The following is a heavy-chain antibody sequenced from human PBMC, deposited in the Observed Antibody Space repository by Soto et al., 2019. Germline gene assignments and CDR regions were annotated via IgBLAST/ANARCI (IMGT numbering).Heavy chain of an antibody. V-gene: IGHV1-69*06. CDR3: ARDNRDIVVVVAAPYYYYGMDV. D-gene: IGHD2-15*01. CDR1: GGTFSSYA. J-gene: IGHJ6*02. Sequence: ASVKVSCKASGGTFSSYAISWVRQAPGQGLEWMGGIIPIFGTANYAQKFQGRVTITADKSTSTAYMELSGLRSEDTAVYYCARDNRDIVVVVAAPYYYYGMDVWGQGTLVTVSS. CDR2: IIPIFGTA.